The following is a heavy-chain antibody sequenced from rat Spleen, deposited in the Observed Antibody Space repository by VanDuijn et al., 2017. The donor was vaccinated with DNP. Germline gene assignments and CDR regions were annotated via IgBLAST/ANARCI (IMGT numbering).Heavy chain of an antibody. J-gene: IGHJ3*01. CDR3: TSDSLNSSSFVY. V-gene: IGHV2-63*01. CDR2: MWYDGDT. CDR1: GFSLTTYS. Sequence: QVQLKESGPGLVQPSETLSLTCTVSGFSLTTYSVSWVRQPSGKGPEWMGKMWYDGDTAYNSALKSRLSISRDNSKSQVFLKMNRLQTDDTGTYYCTSDSLNSSSFVYWGQGSLVTVSS. D-gene: IGHD1-2*01.